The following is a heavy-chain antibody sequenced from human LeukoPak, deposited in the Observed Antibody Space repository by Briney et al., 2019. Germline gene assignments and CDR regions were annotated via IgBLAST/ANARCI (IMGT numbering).Heavy chain of an antibody. V-gene: IGHV3-13*04. CDR3: VRAAMPYIINGRRFDY. CDR1: GFTSSAYD. CDR2: SGTVGDT. Sequence: GESLRLSCAASGFTSSAYDMHWVRQITGGGLEWVSTSGTVGDTFYSDSVKGRFTISRENAKNSVHLQMNCLRVEDSAIYFCVRAAMPYIINGRRFDYWGQGTRVTVSS. J-gene: IGHJ4*02. D-gene: IGHD2-2*01.